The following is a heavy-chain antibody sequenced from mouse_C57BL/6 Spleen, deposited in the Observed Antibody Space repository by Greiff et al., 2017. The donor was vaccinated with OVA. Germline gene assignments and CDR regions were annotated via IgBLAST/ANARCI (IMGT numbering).Heavy chain of an antibody. J-gene: IGHJ1*03. V-gene: IGHV5-17*01. Sequence: EVKLVESGGGLVKPGGSLKLSCAASGFTFSDYGMHWVRQAPEKGLEWVAYISSGSSTIYYADTVKGRFTISRDHAKNTLFLQMTSLRSEDTAMYYCARRNYGSSYWYFDVWGTGTTVTVSS. CDR1: GFTFSDYG. D-gene: IGHD1-1*01. CDR3: ARRNYGSSYWYFDV. CDR2: ISSGSSTI.